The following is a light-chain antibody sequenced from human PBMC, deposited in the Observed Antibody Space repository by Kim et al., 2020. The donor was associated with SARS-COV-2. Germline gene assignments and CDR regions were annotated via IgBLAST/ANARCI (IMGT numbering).Light chain of an antibody. CDR1: SSDIGGYNY. V-gene: IGLV2-14*01. Sequence: QSALTQPASVSGSPGQSITISCTGTSSDIGGYNYVSWYQQHPGKAPKLMIYDVSKRSSGVSNRFSGSKSGNTASLTISGLQAEDEDDYYCSSITSSSTGVFGGGTQLTVL. CDR3: SSITSSSTGV. CDR2: DVS. J-gene: IGLJ2*01.